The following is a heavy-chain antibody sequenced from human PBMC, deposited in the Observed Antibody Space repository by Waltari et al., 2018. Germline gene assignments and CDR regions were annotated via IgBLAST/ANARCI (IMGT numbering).Heavy chain of an antibody. D-gene: IGHD3-10*01. Sequence: QVQLQESGPKVVKTSETMSLTCTVAGASMRGFYWSWIRYPPGKGLQWIGYIYHSGSNRYNPSPRSRVAMSMDTSKSQFSLTLESVTAADTAVYYCARDRQSSYSYGSEGHFDLWGRGTLVTVSS. CDR2: IYHSGSN. V-gene: IGHV4-59*01. CDR1: GASMRGFY. CDR3: ARDRQSSYSYGSEGHFDL. J-gene: IGHJ2*01.